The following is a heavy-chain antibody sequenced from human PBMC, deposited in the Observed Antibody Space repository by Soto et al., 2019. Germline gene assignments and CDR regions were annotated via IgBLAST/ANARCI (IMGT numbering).Heavy chain of an antibody. CDR2: INHSAST. CDR1: GGSFSGYY. Sequence: SETLSLTCAVYGGSFSGYYWGWIRKPPGKGLEWIGEINHSASTKYNPSLKSRVTITVDPSKNQFSLKLSSVSAAETAVFYSARRLTPDASGMDVWCQGATFTVSS. CDR3: ARRLTPDASGMDV. J-gene: IGHJ6*02. V-gene: IGHV4-34*01. D-gene: IGHD5-12*01.